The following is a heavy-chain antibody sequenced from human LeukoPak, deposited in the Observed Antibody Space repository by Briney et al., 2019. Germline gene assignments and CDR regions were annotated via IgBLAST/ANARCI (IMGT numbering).Heavy chain of an antibody. CDR3: ARRYYYGGTRHFDY. V-gene: IGHV4-39*01. CDR1: GGSISSSSYY. CDR2: IYYSGST. J-gene: IGHJ4*02. Sequence: SETLSLTCTVSGGSISSSSYYWGWIRQPPGKGLEWIGSIYYSGSTYYNPSLKSRVTISVDTSKNQFSLKLSSVPTADTAVYYCARRYYYGGTRHFDYWGQGTLATVSS. D-gene: IGHD4-23*01.